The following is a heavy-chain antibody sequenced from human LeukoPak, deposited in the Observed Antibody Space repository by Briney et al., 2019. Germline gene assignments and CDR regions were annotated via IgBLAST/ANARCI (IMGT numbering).Heavy chain of an antibody. CDR3: AKDHGLTMGVLGFDP. V-gene: IGHV4-4*02. CDR2: IYHSGST. CDR1: GGSISSSNW. J-gene: IGHJ5*02. Sequence: SETLSLTCAVSGGSISSSNWWSWVRQPPGKGLEWIGEIYHSGSTNYNPSLKSRVTISVDKSKNQFSLKLSSVTAADTAVYYCAKDHGLTMGVLGFDPWGQGTLVTVSS. D-gene: IGHD4/OR15-4a*01.